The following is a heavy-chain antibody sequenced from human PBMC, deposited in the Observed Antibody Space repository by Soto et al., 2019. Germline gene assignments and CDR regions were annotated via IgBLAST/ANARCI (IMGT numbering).Heavy chain of an antibody. CDR2: IYHSGST. D-gene: IGHD2-15*01. V-gene: IGHV4-30-2*01. CDR3: ARGEVVALGY. CDR1: GGSISSGGYS. J-gene: IGHJ4*02. Sequence: QLQLQESGSGLVKPSQTLSLTCAVSGGSISSGGYSWSWIRQPPEKGLEWIGYIYHSGSTYNNPTLKSRVTILVDRSKNQFSLKLSSVTAANTAVYYCARGEVVALGYWGQGTLVTVAS.